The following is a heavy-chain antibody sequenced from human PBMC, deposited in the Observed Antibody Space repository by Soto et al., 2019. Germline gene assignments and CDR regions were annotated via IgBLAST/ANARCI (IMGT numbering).Heavy chain of an antibody. CDR3: VRMGFSGGGYLSYYYYGMDI. D-gene: IGHD5-12*01. V-gene: IGHV5-51*03. CDR2: IYPDESDT. Sequence: EVQLVQSGAEVKEPGESLKISCKGSGYSFTKYWIGWVRQMPGKGLEWMAIIYPDESDTRYSPSFQGQVTISADKSISTAYLHLSSLKASDTAMYYCVRMGFSGGGYLSYYYYGMDIWGQGTTVTVSS. CDR1: GYSFTKYW. J-gene: IGHJ6*02.